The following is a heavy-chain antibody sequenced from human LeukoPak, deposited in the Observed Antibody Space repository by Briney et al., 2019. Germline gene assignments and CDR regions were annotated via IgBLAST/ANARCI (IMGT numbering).Heavy chain of an antibody. CDR1: GGSISTYY. J-gene: IGHJ4*02. V-gene: IGHV4-59*08. Sequence: PSETLSLTCTVSGGSISTYYWTWIRQPPGKGLEWIGSISYSGSTHNSPPLEGRVTMSVDTSKNQFSLQLSSVTAADTAVYFCARQESSHGSGSYFDYWGQGFLVTVSS. CDR2: ISYSGST. D-gene: IGHD3-10*01. CDR3: ARQESSHGSGSYFDY.